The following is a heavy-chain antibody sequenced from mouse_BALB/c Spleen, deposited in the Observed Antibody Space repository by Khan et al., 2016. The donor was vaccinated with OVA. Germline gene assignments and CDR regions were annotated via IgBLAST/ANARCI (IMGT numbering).Heavy chain of an antibody. CDR1: GFTLSRYA. D-gene: IGHD2-3*01. V-gene: IGHV5-9-3*01. CDR2: ISSGGTYT. Sequence: EVELVESGGGLVKPGGSLKVSCAVSGFTLSRYAMSWVRQTPEKRLEWVATISSGGTYTYYPDSVKGRFTISRDNAENTLYLQMSSLRSEDTAMYYCARSDGYYGRGAMDYWGQGTLVTVSS. CDR3: ARSDGYYGRGAMDY. J-gene: IGHJ4*01.